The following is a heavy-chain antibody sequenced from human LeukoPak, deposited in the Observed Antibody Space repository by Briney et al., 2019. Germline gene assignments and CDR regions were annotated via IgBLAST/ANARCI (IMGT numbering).Heavy chain of an antibody. CDR1: GGSISSYY. CDR3: ARHTPYAEAPMDV. Sequence: SETLSLTCTVSGGSISSYYWSWIRQPPGKGLEWIGYIYYSGSTNYNPSLKSRVTISVDTSKNQFSLKLSSVTAADTAVYYCARHTPYAEAPMDVWGKGTTVTVSS. V-gene: IGHV4-59*01. CDR2: IYYSGST. J-gene: IGHJ6*03. D-gene: IGHD2-2*01.